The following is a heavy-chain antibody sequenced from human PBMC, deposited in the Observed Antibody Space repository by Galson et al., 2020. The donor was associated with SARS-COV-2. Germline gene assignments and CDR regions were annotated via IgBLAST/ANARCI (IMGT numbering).Heavy chain of an antibody. CDR2: IYFNGRS. D-gene: IGHD5-12*01. J-gene: IGHJ4*02. CDR3: ARKEATYGF. CDR1: AGFLSSTSYY. V-gene: IGHV4-39*07. Sequence: ASETLSLTCTVSAGFLSSTSYYWGWIRQPPGKGLEWIGSIYFNGRSFYNPSVQSRVTISIDTSKNQFSLKLRSVTAADTAVYYCARKEATYGFWGQGTLVTVSS.